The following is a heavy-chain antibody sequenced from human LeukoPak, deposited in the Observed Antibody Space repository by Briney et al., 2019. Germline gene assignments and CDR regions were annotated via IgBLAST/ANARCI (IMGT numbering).Heavy chain of an antibody. CDR2: INHSGST. J-gene: IGHJ5*02. Sequence: SETLSLTCAVYGGSFSGYYWSWIRQPPGKGLEWIGEINHSGSTNYNPSLKSRVTISVDTSKNQFSLKLSSVTAADTAVYYCARGSPTMPARHWFDPWGQGTLVTVSS. D-gene: IGHD2-2*01. V-gene: IGHV4-34*01. CDR3: ARGSPTMPARHWFDP. CDR1: GGSFSGYY.